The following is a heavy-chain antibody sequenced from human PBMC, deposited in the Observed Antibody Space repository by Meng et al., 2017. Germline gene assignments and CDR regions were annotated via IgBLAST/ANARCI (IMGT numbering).Heavy chain of an antibody. CDR3: SRVQVGAPNDY. J-gene: IGHJ4*02. D-gene: IGHD1-26*01. CDR2: SSVDGSET. CDR1: GFSFSDYW. Sequence: VDRVGFGGGCVQPGGSLRLPCEASGFSFSDYWMNYFRQSPGEGLVWVATSSVDGSETYYADAVKGRFTISRDNAKNTLYLQMNSLSPEDTAVYYCSRVQVGAPNDYWGQGTLVTVSS. V-gene: IGHV3-74*01.